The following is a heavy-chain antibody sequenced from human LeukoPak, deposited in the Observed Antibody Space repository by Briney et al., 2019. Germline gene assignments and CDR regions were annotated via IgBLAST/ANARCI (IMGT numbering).Heavy chain of an antibody. Sequence: SSQTLSLTCTVSGGSISSRSYYWGWIRRPPGKGLEWIGSIYYSESTYYNPSLRSRVTISVDTSKNQFSLKLSSVTAPDTAVYYCARQRFGDLYAEYFQHWGQGTLVTVSS. CDR1: GGSISSRSYY. J-gene: IGHJ1*01. CDR3: ARQRFGDLYAEYFQH. D-gene: IGHD3-10*01. CDR2: IYYSEST. V-gene: IGHV4-39*01.